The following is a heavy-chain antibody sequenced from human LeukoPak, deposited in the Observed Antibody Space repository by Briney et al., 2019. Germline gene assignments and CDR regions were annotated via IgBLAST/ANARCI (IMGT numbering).Heavy chain of an antibody. V-gene: IGHV3-11*01. Sequence: GGSLRLSCAASGFTFSDYYMSWIRQAPGKGLEWVSCISSSGSTIYYADSVKGRFTISRDNAKNSLYLQMNGLRAEDTDVYYCASEYCSGGSCYSEGHYWGQGTLVTVSS. D-gene: IGHD2-15*01. J-gene: IGHJ4*02. CDR3: ASEYCSGGSCYSEGHY. CDR1: GFTFSDYY. CDR2: ISSSGSTI.